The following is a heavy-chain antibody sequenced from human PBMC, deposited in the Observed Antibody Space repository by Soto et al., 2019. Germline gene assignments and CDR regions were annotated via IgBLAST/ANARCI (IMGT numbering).Heavy chain of an antibody. CDR3: AKSQGSSSHYYYYGMDV. J-gene: IGHJ6*02. CDR2: ISGSGGST. CDR1: GFTFSSYA. D-gene: IGHD6-6*01. Sequence: GGSLRLSCAASGFTFSSYAMSWVRQAPGKGLEWVSAISGSGGSTYYADSVKGRFTISRDNSKNTLYLQMNSLRAEDTAVYYCAKSQGSSSHYYYYGMDVWGQGTTVTVSS. V-gene: IGHV3-23*01.